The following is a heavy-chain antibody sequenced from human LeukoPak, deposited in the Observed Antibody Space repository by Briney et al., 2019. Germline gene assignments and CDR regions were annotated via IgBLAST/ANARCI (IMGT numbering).Heavy chain of an antibody. CDR1: GFTFSNAW. D-gene: IGHD3-10*01. CDR3: AMGPISGWFGELLVDY. J-gene: IGHJ4*02. V-gene: IGHV3-23*01. CDR2: ISGSGGST. Sequence: PGGPLRLSCAASGFTFSNAWMSWVRQAPGKGLEWVSAISGSGGSTYYADSVKGRFTISRDNSKNTLYLQMNSLRAEDTAVYYCAMGPISGWFGELLVDYWGQGTLVTVSS.